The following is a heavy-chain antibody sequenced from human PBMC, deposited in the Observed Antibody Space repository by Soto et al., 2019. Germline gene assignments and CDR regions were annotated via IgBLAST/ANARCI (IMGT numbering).Heavy chain of an antibody. CDR3: ASTYDSSGYHFDY. CDR2: ISYDGSNK. V-gene: IGHV3-30-3*01. Sequence: GGSLRLSCAASGFTFSSYAMHWVRQAPGKGLEWVAVISYDGSNKYYADSVKGRFTISRDNSKNTLYLQMNSLRAEDTAVYYCASTYDSSGYHFDYWGQGTLVTVS. CDR1: GFTFSSYA. D-gene: IGHD3-22*01. J-gene: IGHJ4*02.